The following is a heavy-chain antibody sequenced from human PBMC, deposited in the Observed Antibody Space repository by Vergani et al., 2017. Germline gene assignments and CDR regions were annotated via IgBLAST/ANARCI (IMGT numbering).Heavy chain of an antibody. V-gene: IGHV3-74*03. CDR2: IKSDGSIT. Sequence: VQLVESGGGLVQPGGSLRLSCTASGFTFNSYWMHWVRQVPGKGLLWVSRIKSDGSITAYADSVKGRFTISRDNSKNTVYLKMNSLRAEDTAKYYCAKPLHYCFDTTNCYWGAVDHWGQGTLVTVSS. CDR3: AKPLHYCFDTTNCYWGAVDH. D-gene: IGHD2-21*01. CDR1: GFTFNSYW. J-gene: IGHJ4*02.